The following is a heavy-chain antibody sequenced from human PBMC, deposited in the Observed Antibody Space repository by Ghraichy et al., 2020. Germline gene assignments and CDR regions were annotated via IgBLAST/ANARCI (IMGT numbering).Heavy chain of an antibody. CDR2: IWYDGSNK. J-gene: IGHJ5*02. V-gene: IGHV3-33*01. CDR3: ARDLYSSSWYGWFDP. D-gene: IGHD6-13*01. CDR1: GFTFSSYG. Sequence: GGSLRLSCAASGFTFSSYGMHWVRQAPGKGLEWVAVIWYDGSNKYYADSVKGRFTISRDNSKNTLYLQMNSLRAEDTAVYYCARDLYSSSWYGWFDPWGQGTLVTVSS.